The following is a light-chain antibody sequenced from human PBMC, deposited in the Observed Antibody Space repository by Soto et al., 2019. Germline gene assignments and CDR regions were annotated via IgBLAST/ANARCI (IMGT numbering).Light chain of an antibody. CDR1: QSIGSSY. Sequence: EGVLTKSQGTLSLSAGERATLCCRASQSIGSSYLAWYQQKPGQAPRLLIYGASSRATGIPDRFSGGGSGTDFSLTISILDPEDFALYYCQEYSSSPIPVGERTRLEIK. V-gene: IGKV3-20*01. CDR2: GAS. CDR3: QEYSSSPIP. J-gene: IGKJ5*01.